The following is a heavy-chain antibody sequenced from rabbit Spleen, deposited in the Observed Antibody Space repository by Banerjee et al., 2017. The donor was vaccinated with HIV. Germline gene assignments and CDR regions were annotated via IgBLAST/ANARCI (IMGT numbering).Heavy chain of an antibody. V-gene: IGHV1S45*01. CDR1: GFTFSSSYF. D-gene: IGHD7-1*01. J-gene: IGHJ4*01. CDR2: IYITSGGT. Sequence: EQLEESGGGLVKPEGSLTLTCTASGFTFSSSYFMCWVRQAPGKGLEWIGCIYITSGGTYYATWAKGRFTISKTSSTTVTLQMTSLTAADTATYFCARSGTSNDRFNLWGQGTLVTVS. CDR3: ARSGTSNDRFNL.